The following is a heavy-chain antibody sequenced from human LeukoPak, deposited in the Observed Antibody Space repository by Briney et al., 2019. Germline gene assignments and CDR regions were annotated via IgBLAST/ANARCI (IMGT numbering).Heavy chain of an antibody. D-gene: IGHD6-6*01. CDR1: GASISSDAHY. CDR3: ARDSREYSTSSFSLVFYYYMDV. CDR2: ISSSGST. Sequence: SQTLSLTCTVYGASISSDAHYWNWIRQPAGKGLEWIGHISSSGSTDYNPSLKSRVTISVDTSENQFSLKLSSVTAADTAVYYCARDSREYSTSSFSLVFYYYMDVWGKGTTVTVSS. V-gene: IGHV4-61*09. J-gene: IGHJ6*03.